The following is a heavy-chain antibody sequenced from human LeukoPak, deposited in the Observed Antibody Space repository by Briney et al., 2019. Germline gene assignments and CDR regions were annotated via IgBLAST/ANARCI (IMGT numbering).Heavy chain of an antibody. J-gene: IGHJ4*01. CDR3: ARQGYDSGFDY. CDR2: LFSGGDT. CDR1: GYSFSRYY. Sequence: GGSLRLSCEASGYSFSRYYMSWVRKAPGQGLELVSVLFSGGDTYYANSVKDRFSISRDSSRETLFLQMNSLRADDTAVYYCARQGYDSGFDYWGHGTMVSVSS. V-gene: IGHV3-66*04. D-gene: IGHD5-12*01.